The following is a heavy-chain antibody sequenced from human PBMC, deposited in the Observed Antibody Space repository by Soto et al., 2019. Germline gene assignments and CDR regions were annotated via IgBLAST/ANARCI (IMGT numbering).Heavy chain of an antibody. V-gene: IGHV3-7*05. J-gene: IGHJ6*02. CDR1: GFTFSSYW. CDR2: IKQDGSEK. D-gene: IGHD3-3*01. Sequence: GGSLRLSCAASGFTFSSYWMSWVRQAPGKGLEWVANIKQDGSEKYYVDSVKGRFTISRDNAKNSLYLQMNSLRAEDTAVYYCARDLGDFWSGYYYYGMDVWGQGTTVTVSS. CDR3: ARDLGDFWSGYYYYGMDV.